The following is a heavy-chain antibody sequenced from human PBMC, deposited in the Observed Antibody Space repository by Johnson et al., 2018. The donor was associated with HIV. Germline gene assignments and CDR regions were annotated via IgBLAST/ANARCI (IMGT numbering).Heavy chain of an antibody. CDR1: GFTFSSYW. CDR2: IKQDGSEK. Sequence: VQLVECGGGLVQPGGSLRLSCAASGFTFSSYWMSWVRQAPGKGLEWVANIKQDGSEKYYVDSVKGRFTISRDNAKNSLYLQMNSLRAEDTAVYYCSRDPQQWLDVGAFDIWGQGTMVTVSS. V-gene: IGHV3-7*01. CDR3: SRDPQQWLDVGAFDI. J-gene: IGHJ3*02. D-gene: IGHD6-19*01.